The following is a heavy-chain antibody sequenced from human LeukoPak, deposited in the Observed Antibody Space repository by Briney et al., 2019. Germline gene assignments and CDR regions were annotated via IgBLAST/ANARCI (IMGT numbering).Heavy chain of an antibody. D-gene: IGHD2-21*01. CDR2: IKHKAHSYAT. CDR3: AQFAKGG. Sequence: SGGSLRLSCAASGFTFSDHYMDWVRQAPGKGLEWVGRIKHKAHSYATEYAASVKGRFTISRDDSKSSLYLQMNSLKNEDTAVCYCAQFAKGGWGQGTLVTVSP. CDR1: GFTFSDHY. V-gene: IGHV3-72*01. J-gene: IGHJ4*02.